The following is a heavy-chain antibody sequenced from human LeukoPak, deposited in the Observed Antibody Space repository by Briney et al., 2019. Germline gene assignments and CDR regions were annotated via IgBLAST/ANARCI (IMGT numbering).Heavy chain of an antibody. J-gene: IGHJ6*02. D-gene: IGHD3-3*01. Sequence: ASVKVSCKASGYTFTNYYMHWVRQAPGQGLEWMGIINPSGGSTSYAQKFQGRVTMTRDTSTSTVYMELSSLRSEDTAVYYCARDIRSRTIFGVVIRGGPYYYGMDVWGQGTTVTVSS. CDR2: INPSGGST. V-gene: IGHV1-46*01. CDR3: ARDIRSRTIFGVVIRGGPYYYGMDV. CDR1: GYTFTNYY.